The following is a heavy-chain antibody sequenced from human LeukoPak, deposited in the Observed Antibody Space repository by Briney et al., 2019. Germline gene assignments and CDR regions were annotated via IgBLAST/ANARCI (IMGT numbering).Heavy chain of an antibody. CDR2: LSGSGVTT. V-gene: IGHV3-23*01. D-gene: IGHD7-27*01. Sequence: GGSLRLSCAASGFTFSNYAMSWVRQAPGEGLEWVSTLSGSGVTTYYADSVKGRFTISRDNSKNTLYLQMNSLRAEDTAVYYCAKSKNLGISGAFDYWGQGTLVTVSS. J-gene: IGHJ4*02. CDR1: GFTFSNYA. CDR3: AKSKNLGISGAFDY.